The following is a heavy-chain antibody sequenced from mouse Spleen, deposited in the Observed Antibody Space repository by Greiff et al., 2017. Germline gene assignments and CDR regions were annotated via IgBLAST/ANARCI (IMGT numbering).Heavy chain of an antibody. D-gene: IGHD2-3*01. Sequence: QVQLQQSGAELVRPGASVTLSCKASGYTFTDYEMHWVKQTPVHGLEWIGAIDPETGGTAYNQKFKGKAILTADKSSSTAYMELRSLTSEDSAVYYCTRTLLYDGYSSYAMDYWGQGTSVTVSS. CDR3: TRTLLYDGYSSYAMDY. J-gene: IGHJ4*01. CDR2: IDPETGGT. V-gene: IGHV1-15*01. CDR1: GYTFTDYE.